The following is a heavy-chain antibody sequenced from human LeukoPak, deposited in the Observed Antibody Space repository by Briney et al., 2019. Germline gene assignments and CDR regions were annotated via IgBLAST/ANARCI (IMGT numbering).Heavy chain of an antibody. J-gene: IGHJ4*02. CDR2: IYHSGST. V-gene: IGHV4-30-2*01. CDR1: GGSISSGGYY. D-gene: IGHD6-13*01. CDR3: ARLPRIAAAWGFDY. Sequence: PSQTLSLTCTVSGGSISSGGYYWSWIRQPPGKGLEWIGYIYHSGSTYYNPSLKSRVTISVDRSKNQFSLKLSSVTAADTAVYYCARLPRIAAAWGFDYWGQGTLVTVSS.